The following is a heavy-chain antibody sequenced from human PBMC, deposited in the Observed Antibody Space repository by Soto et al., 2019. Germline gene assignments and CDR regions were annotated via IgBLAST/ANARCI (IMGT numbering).Heavy chain of an antibody. V-gene: IGHV3-23*01. CDR3: AKPIGVRGARLIDY. CDR2: ISGSGGST. CDR1: GFTFSSYA. J-gene: IGHJ4*02. D-gene: IGHD3-10*01. Sequence: GGSLRLSCAASGFTFSSYAMSWVRQAPGKGLEWVSAISGSGGSTYYADSVKGRFTISRDNSKNTLYLQMNSLRAEDTAVYYCAKPIGVRGARLIDYWGRGTLVTVSS.